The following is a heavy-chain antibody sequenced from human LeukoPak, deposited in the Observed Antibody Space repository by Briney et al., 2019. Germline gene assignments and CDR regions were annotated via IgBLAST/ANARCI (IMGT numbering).Heavy chain of an antibody. CDR1: GASVSGSNYY. CDR2: IYYSGST. V-gene: IGHV4-39*01. D-gene: IGHD3-22*01. Sequence: SETLSLTCAVSGASVSGSNYYWGWIRQPPGKGLEWIGSIYYSGSTYYNPSLKSRVTISVDTSKNQFSLKLSSVTAADTAVYYCARRHYYDSRGRFDPWGQGTLVTVSS. CDR3: ARRHYYDSRGRFDP. J-gene: IGHJ5*02.